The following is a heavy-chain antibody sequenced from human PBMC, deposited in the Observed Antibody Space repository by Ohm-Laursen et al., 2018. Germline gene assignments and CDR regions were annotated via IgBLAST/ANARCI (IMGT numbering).Heavy chain of an antibody. J-gene: IGHJ6*02. CDR2: IVVGSGNT. CDR1: GFTFTSSA. CDR3: AAPGATDYYYYGMDV. V-gene: IGHV1-58*01. D-gene: IGHD1-26*01. Sequence: GSSVKVSCKSSGFTFTSSAVQWVRQARGQRLEWIGWIVVGSGNTNYAQKFQERVTIARDMSTSTAYMELSSLRSEDTAVYYCAAPGATDYYYYGMDVWGQGTTVTVSS.